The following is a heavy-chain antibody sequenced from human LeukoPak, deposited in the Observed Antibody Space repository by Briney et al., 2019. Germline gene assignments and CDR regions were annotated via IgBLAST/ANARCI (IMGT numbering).Heavy chain of an antibody. J-gene: IGHJ3*01. Sequence: SETLSLTCTVSGGSVSSGSYYWSWIRQPPGRGLEWIGYIYYTGSTKYNPSLQSRVTISVDTSKNQFSLKLTSVTAADTAVYYCAGRTVVVATNHDAFDVWGQGTMVTVSS. D-gene: IGHD2-15*01. CDR2: IYYTGST. CDR1: GGSVSSGSYY. V-gene: IGHV4-61*01. CDR3: AGRTVVVATNHDAFDV.